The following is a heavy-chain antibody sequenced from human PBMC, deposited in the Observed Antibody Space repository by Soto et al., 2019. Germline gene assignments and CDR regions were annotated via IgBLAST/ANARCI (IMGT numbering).Heavy chain of an antibody. CDR1: KFTVSAYY. V-gene: IGHV3-11*03. J-gene: IGHJ3*02. D-gene: IGHD6-13*01. CDR3: ATGQQVRMADI. Sequence: QVQLLESGGGLVKPGGSLRLSCAASKFTVSAYYMAWIRQAPGKGLDWISYISGDSSDRNYADSVKGRFTISRDNAKNSLYLHRNSWTVEDTAVYFCATGQQVRMADIWVQGTMVTVSS. CDR2: ISGDSSDR.